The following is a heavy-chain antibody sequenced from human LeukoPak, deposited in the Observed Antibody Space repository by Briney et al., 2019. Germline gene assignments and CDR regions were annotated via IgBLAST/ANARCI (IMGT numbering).Heavy chain of an antibody. Sequence: ASVKVSYKASGYTFTGYYMHWVRQAPGQGLEWMGWINPNSGGTNYAQKFQGRVTMTRDTSISTAYMELSRLRSDDTAVYYCACGGLLRGYSYGPPLGDYMDVWGKGTTVTVSS. V-gene: IGHV1-2*02. J-gene: IGHJ6*03. CDR2: INPNSGGT. D-gene: IGHD5-18*01. CDR1: GYTFTGYY. CDR3: ACGGLLRGYSYGPPLGDYMDV.